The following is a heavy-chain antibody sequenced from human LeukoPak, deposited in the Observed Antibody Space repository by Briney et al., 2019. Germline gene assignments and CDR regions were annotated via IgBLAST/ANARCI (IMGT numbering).Heavy chain of an antibody. CDR2: IYYSGST. J-gene: IGHJ3*02. CDR1: GGSISSSSYY. D-gene: IGHD3-22*01. V-gene: IGHV4-39*07. CDR3: ATTLYDSSENDAFDI. Sequence: SETLSLTCTVSGGSISSSSYYWGWIRQPPGKGLEWIGSIYYSGSTYYNPSLKSRVTISVDTSKNQFSLKLSSVTAADTAVYYCATTLYDSSENDAFDIWGQGTMVTVSS.